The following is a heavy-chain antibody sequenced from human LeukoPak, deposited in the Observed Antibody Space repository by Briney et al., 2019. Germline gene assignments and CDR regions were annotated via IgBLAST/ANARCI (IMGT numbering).Heavy chain of an antibody. D-gene: IGHD5-24*01. CDR3: ARGAGAGYNLQPFDY. CDR1: GGSTSSYY. CDR2: IYYSGST. J-gene: IGHJ4*02. Sequence: SETLSLTCTVSGGSTSSYYWSWIRQPPGKGLEWIGYIYYSGSTNYKPSLKSRVSISVDTSKNQFSLKLSSVTAADTAVYYCARGAGAGYNLQPFDYWGQGTLVTVSS. V-gene: IGHV4-59*08.